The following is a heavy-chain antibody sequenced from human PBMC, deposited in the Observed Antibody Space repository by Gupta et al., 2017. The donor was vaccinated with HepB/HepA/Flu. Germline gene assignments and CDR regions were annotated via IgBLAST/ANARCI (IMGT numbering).Heavy chain of an antibody. CDR1: GFTFANYA. D-gene: IGHD2-2*01. CDR3: VRGYFCISTTCKRGGKTFDI. V-gene: IGHV3-49*05. CDR2: IRSKAYGATT. Sequence: EVQLVESGGGSVKPGRSLRLSCTGSGFTFANYAMSWFRQAPGKGLEWVGFIRSKAYGATTEYAASVKGRFTISRDDSNGIANLQMSSLKTDDTAVYFCVRGYFCISTTCKRGGKTFDIWGQGTMVTVSS. J-gene: IGHJ3*02.